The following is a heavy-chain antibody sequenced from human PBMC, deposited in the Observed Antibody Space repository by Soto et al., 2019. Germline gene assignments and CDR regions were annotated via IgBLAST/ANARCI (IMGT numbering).Heavy chain of an antibody. CDR2: IYYSGST. J-gene: IGHJ4*02. D-gene: IGHD3-10*01. CDR1: GGSISSYY. CDR3: ARHVIGSLRYFDY. Sequence: SETLSLTCTVSGGSISSYYWSWIRQPPGKGLEWIGYIYYSGSTNYNPSLKSRVTISVDTSKNQFSLKLSSVTAADTAVYYCARHVIGSLRYFDYWGQGTLVTVSS. V-gene: IGHV4-59*08.